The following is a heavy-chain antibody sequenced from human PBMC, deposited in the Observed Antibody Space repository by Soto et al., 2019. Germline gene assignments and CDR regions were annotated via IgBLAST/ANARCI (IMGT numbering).Heavy chain of an antibody. V-gene: IGHV1-46*01. CDR3: ARDRPYCSGGSCYSPSD. D-gene: IGHD2-15*01. CDR2: INPSGGST. J-gene: IGHJ4*02. CDR1: GYTFTSYY. Sequence: QVQLVQSGAEVKKPGASVKVSCKASGYTFTSYYMHWVRQAPGQGLEWMGIINPSGGSTSYAQKFQGRVTMTRDTSTSTGYMELSSLRSEDTAVYYCARDRPYCSGGSCYSPSDWGQGTLVTVSS.